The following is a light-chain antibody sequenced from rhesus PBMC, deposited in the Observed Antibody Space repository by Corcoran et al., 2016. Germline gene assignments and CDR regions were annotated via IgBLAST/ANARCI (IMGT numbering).Light chain of an antibody. V-gene: IGKV1-38*01. Sequence: DIQLTQSPSSLSASIGDRVTITCRASQGIGSYLAWYQQKSGKAPKLLIYDASNFQSGVPSRFSGSGYGTEFTLTSSSLQPEDFATYYCQQRNSYPLTFGGGTKVEIK. CDR2: DAS. CDR1: QGIGSY. J-gene: IGKJ4*01. CDR3: QQRNSYPLT.